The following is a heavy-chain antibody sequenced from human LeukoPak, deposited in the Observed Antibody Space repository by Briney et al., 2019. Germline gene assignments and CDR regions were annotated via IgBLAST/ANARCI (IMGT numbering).Heavy chain of an antibody. J-gene: IGHJ4*02. Sequence: GGSLRLSCAASGFTFDDYAMHWVRQAPGKGLEWVSGISWNSGSIGYADSAKGRFTISRDNAKNSLYLQMNSLRAEDMALYYCARDHYCSSTSCYISDYWGQGTLVTVSS. CDR2: ISWNSGSI. CDR3: ARDHYCSSTSCYISDY. V-gene: IGHV3-9*03. D-gene: IGHD2-2*02. CDR1: GFTFDDYA.